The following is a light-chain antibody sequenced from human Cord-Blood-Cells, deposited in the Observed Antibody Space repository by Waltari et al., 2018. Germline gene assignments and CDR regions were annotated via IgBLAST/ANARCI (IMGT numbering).Light chain of an antibody. J-gene: IGLJ1*01. CDR1: KLGDKY. CDR2: QDS. V-gene: IGLV3-1*01. Sequence: SYELTQPPSVSVSPGQTASITCSGDKLGDKYACCYQQKPGQSPVLGIYQDSKRPSGIHERFSGSNSGNTATLTISGTQAMDEADYYCQAWDSSTYVFGTGTKVTVL. CDR3: QAWDSSTYV.